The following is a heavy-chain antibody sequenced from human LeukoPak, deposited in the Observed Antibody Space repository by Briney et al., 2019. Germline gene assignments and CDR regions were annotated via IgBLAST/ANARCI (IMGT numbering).Heavy chain of an antibody. Sequence: GGSLRLSCEASGLTFNKYWMTWVRQAPGKGLEWVANIKQDGSEKNYVDSVKGRFTISRDNAKNSLYLQMNRLRAEDTAVYYCAKDPYSSGPYNWFDPWGQGTLVTVSS. J-gene: IGHJ5*02. CDR3: AKDPYSSGPYNWFDP. CDR1: GLTFNKYW. V-gene: IGHV3-7*03. D-gene: IGHD6-19*01. CDR2: IKQDGSEK.